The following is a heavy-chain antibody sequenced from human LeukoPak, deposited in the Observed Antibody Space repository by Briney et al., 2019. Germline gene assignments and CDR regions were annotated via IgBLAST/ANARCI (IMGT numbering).Heavy chain of an antibody. J-gene: IGHJ4*02. CDR1: GFTFSSYW. D-gene: IGHD5-18*01. CDR3: ARGLSGVTGYTYGRGIDY. CDR2: IKKDGSEK. V-gene: IGHV3-7*01. Sequence: GGSLRLSCAASGFTFSSYWMSWVRQAPGKGLEWVANIKKDGSEKYYVDSVKGRFTISRDNAKTSLYLQMNSLRAEDTAVYYCARGLSGVTGYTYGRGIDYWGQGTLVTVPS.